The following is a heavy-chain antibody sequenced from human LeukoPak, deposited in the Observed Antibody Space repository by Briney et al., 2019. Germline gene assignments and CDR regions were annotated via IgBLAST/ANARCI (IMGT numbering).Heavy chain of an antibody. CDR3: ARVASGYYDILTGQYYYYYMDV. V-gene: IGHV3-33*01. J-gene: IGHJ6*03. CDR1: GFTFSSYG. D-gene: IGHD3-9*01. CDR2: IWYDGSNK. Sequence: PGGSLRLSCAASGFTFSSYGMHWVRQAPGKGLEWVAVIWYDGSNKYYADSVKGRFTISRDNSKNTLYLQMNSLRAEDTAVYYCARVASGYYDILTGQYYYYYMDVWGKGTTVTVSS.